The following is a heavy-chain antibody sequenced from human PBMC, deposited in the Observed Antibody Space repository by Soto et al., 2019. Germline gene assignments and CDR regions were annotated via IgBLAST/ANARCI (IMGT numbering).Heavy chain of an antibody. CDR1: GGSFSGYY. J-gene: IGHJ6*02. D-gene: IGHD1-1*01. CDR3: ARGKKWNDVSGMDV. V-gene: IGHV4-34*01. Sequence: PSETLSLTCAVYGGSFSGYYWSWIRQPPGKGLEWIGEINHSGSTNYNPSLKSRVTISVDTSKNQFSLKLSSVTAADTAVYYCARGKKWNDVSGMDVWGQGTTVTVSS. CDR2: INHSGST.